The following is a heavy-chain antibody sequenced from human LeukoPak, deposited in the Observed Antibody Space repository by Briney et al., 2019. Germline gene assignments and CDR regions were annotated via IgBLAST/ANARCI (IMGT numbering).Heavy chain of an antibody. CDR3: ARDFRTTGWHTFDY. V-gene: IGHV6-1*01. D-gene: IGHD6-19*01. CDR1: GDSVSSKNGA. CDR2: RCYRSKGYK. J-gene: IGHJ4*02. Sequence: SQTLSLTCVVSGDSVSSKNGAWHWIGQSPSRGLEWLGRRCYRSKGYKDYAESMEGRMTISRDTTKNPYSLHLNSVTPDATAVYYCARDFRTTGWHTFDYWGQGTLVTVSS.